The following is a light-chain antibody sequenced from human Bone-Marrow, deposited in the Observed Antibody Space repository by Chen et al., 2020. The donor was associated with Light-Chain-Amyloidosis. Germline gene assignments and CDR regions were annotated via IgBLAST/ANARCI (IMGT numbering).Light chain of an antibody. CDR2: DNT. V-gene: IGLV1-40*01. J-gene: IGLJ3*02. Sequence: QSVLTQPPSVSGAPGQRVTISCTGSSPNIGAGYDVHWYQQLPGTAPKLLIYDNTNRPSGVPDRFSASKSGTSASLANTGLKAEDEADYYCQSYDTSLSGRVFGGGTKLTVL. CDR1: SPNIGAGYD. CDR3: QSYDTSLSGRV.